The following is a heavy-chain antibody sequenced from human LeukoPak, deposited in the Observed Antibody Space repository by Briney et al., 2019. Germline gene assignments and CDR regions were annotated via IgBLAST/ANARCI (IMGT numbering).Heavy chain of an antibody. J-gene: IGHJ4*02. V-gene: IGHV3-23*01. CDR3: AKGQTLAVAGMIY. Sequence: AGASLRLSCAASGFTFSSYAMSWVRQAPGKGLEWVSAISGSGGSKYYADSVKGRFTISRDNSKNTLYLQMNSLRAEDTAVYYCAKGQTLAVAGMIYWGQGTLVTVSS. CDR1: GFTFSSYA. CDR2: ISGSGGSK. D-gene: IGHD6-19*01.